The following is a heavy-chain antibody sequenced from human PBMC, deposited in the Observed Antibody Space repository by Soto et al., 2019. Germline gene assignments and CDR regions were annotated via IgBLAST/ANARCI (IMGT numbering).Heavy chain of an antibody. CDR3: ARRTWGMDV. CDR2: IFHNGNP. J-gene: IGHJ6*02. D-gene: IGHD2-8*01. Sequence: QVQLQESGPGLVKASGTLSLTCAVSSGSIRSSNWWRWVRQSPGKGLEWLGEIFHNGNPYYNPSLSSRVTISVDTSKNQFALNLRSVTAADMAVYYCARRTWGMDVWGQGTTVTVSS. CDR1: SGSIRSSNW. V-gene: IGHV4-4*02.